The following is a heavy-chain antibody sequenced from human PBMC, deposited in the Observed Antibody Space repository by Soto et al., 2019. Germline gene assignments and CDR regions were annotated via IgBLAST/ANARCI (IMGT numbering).Heavy chain of an antibody. CDR3: ARGRGYSYGLDP. J-gene: IGHJ5*02. V-gene: IGHV4-30-4*01. CDR2: ISYSGTT. D-gene: IGHD5-18*01. CDR1: GDSISSINNY. Sequence: PSETLSLTCTVSGDSISSINNYWSWILQPPGEGLEWIGFISYSGTTSYSPSLKSRVAISLDTSKNQFSLSLNFVTAADTAVYYCARGRGYSYGLDPWGQGSLVTAPQ.